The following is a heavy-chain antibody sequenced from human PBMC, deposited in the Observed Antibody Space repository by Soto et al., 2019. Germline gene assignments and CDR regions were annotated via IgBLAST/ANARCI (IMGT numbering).Heavy chain of an antibody. CDR1: GYTFTGYY. V-gene: IGHV1-2*04. Sequence: ASVKVSCKASGYTFTGYYMHWVRQAPGQGLEWMGWINPNSGGTNYAQKFQGWVTMTRDTSISTAYMELSRLRSDDTAVYYCARGGGEWTDYDQPYYYGMDVWGQGTTVTVSS. J-gene: IGHJ6*02. CDR3: ARGGGEWTDYDQPYYYGMDV. D-gene: IGHD3-10*01. CDR2: INPNSGGT.